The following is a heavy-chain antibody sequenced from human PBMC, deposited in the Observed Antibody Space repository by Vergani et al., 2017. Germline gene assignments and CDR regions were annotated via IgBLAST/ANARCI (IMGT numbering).Heavy chain of an antibody. V-gene: IGHV1-69*13. CDR1: GGTFSSYA. CDR2: IIPIFGTA. J-gene: IGHJ4*02. D-gene: IGHD4-17*01. Sequence: QVQLVQSGAEVKKPGSSVKVSCKASGGTFSSYAISWVRQAPGQGLEWMGRIIPIFGTANYAQKFQGRVTLTADESTSTAYMELSSLGSEDTAVYYCARAAYGHLLATVSYFDYWGQGTLVTVSS. CDR3: ARAAYGHLLATVSYFDY.